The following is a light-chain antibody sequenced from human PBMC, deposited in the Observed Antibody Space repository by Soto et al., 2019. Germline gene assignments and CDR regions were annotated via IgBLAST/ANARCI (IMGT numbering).Light chain of an antibody. V-gene: IGKV3-11*01. CDR2: DIS. Sequence: EAVLTQSPATLSLSPGERATLSCRASQSVGKFLAWYQQKSGQAPRLLIYDISNRATGIPARFSGSGSGTDVTLTISSLEPEELAVYYGQQRRNGPPIFTFGPGTTVDIK. CDR3: QQRRNGPPIFT. CDR1: QSVGKF. J-gene: IGKJ3*01.